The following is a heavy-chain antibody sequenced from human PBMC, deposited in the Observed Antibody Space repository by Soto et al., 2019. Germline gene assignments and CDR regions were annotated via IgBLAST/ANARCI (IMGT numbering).Heavy chain of an antibody. J-gene: IGHJ5*02. CDR3: TRLILGRGTNWCDP. Sequence: QLQLQESGPGLVKPSETLSLTCTVSGGSISSSSYYWGWIRQPPGKGLEWIGSIYNSGSTYYNPCLKSLGTIAVDTSKNQYSLMLSSVTAADTAVYYCTRLILGRGTNWCDPWGQGTLVTVSS. CDR2: IYNSGST. CDR1: GGSISSSSYY. V-gene: IGHV4-39*01.